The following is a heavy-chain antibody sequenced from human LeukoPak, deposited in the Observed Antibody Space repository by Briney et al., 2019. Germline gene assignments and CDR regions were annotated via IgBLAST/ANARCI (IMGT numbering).Heavy chain of an antibody. CDR1: GFSLSTSGVG. CDR2: IYWDDDK. V-gene: IGHV2-5*02. Sequence: SGPTLVKPTQTLTLTCTFSGFSLSTSGVGVGWIRQPPGKALEWLALIYWDDDKRYSPSLKSRLTITKDTSKNQVVLTMTNMDPVDTATYYCAHRPNNPYDILTSHDAFDIWGQGTMVTVSS. CDR3: AHRPNNPYDILTSHDAFDI. J-gene: IGHJ3*02. D-gene: IGHD3-9*01.